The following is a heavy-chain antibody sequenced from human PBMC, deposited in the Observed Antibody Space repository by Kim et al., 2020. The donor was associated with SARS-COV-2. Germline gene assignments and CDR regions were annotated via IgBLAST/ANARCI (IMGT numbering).Heavy chain of an antibody. CDR3: ARNIGITMIVVVTGWFDP. CDR2: IYYSGST. V-gene: IGHV4-31*03. Sequence: SETLSLTCTVSGGSISSGGYYWSWIRQHPGKGLEWIGYIYYSGSTYYNPSLKSRLTISVDTSKNQFSLKLSSVTAADTAVYYCARNIGITMIVVVTGWFDPWGQGTLVTVSS. CDR1: GGSISSGGYY. D-gene: IGHD3-22*01. J-gene: IGHJ5*02.